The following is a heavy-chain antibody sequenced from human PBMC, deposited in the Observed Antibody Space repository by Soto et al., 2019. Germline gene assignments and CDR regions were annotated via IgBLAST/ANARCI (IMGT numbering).Heavy chain of an antibody. CDR2: FYYSGST. J-gene: IGHJ5*02. CDR3: AGGYCSSTSCYTGGNWFDP. D-gene: IGHD2-2*02. V-gene: IGHV4-31*03. CDR1: GGSISSGGYY. Sequence: KTSETLSLTCTVSGGSISSGGYYWSWIRQHPGKGLEWIGYFYYSGSTYYNPSLKSRVTISVDTSKNQFSLKLSSVTAADTAVYYCAGGYCSSTSCYTGGNWFDPWGQGTLVTVPQ.